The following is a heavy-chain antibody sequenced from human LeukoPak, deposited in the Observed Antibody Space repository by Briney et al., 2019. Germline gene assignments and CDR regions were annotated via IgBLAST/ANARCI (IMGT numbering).Heavy chain of an antibody. CDR2: ISSSSSYI. D-gene: IGHD2-15*01. J-gene: IGHJ6*03. V-gene: IGHV3-21*01. CDR1: GFTFNTYS. CDR3: ARVGSCSGGSCSNSMDV. Sequence: PGGSLRLSCAASGFTFNTYSMSWVRQAPGKGLEWVSSISSSSSYIYYADSVKGRFTISRDNAKNSLYLQMNSRRAEDTAVYYCARVGSCSGGSCSNSMDVGGKRPTVTVSS.